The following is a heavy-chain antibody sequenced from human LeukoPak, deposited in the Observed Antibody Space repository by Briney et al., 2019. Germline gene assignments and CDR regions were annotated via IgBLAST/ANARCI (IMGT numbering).Heavy chain of an antibody. D-gene: IGHD3-22*01. CDR1: GDSISSSNW. CDR2: ISHGGST. Sequence: PSETLSLTCAVSGDSISSSNWWSWVRKPPGKGLEWIGEISHGGSTNYNPSLKSRVTISVDKSKNQFSLKLNSVTAADTAVYYCARDTSSYYYSHRYFDYWGQGTLVTVSS. CDR3: ARDTSSYYYSHRYFDY. J-gene: IGHJ4*02. V-gene: IGHV4-4*02.